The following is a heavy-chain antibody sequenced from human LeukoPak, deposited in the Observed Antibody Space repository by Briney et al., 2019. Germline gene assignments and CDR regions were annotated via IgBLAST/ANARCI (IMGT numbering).Heavy chain of an antibody. CDR2: IRSNSDGGTI. CDR1: GFTFSNAW. Sequence: GGSLRPSCATSGFTFSNAWMNWVRQAPGKGLEWVGRIRSNSDGGTIDYAAPVKGRITLSRDDSKTTLYLQMNSLQTEDTAVYYCATDFYDSTWGQGTLVTVSS. J-gene: IGHJ5*02. V-gene: IGHV3-15*07. D-gene: IGHD3-22*01. CDR3: ATDFYDST.